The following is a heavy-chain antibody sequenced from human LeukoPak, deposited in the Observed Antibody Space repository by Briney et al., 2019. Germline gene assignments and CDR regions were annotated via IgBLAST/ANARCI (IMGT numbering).Heavy chain of an antibody. V-gene: IGHV1-69*13. CDR3: ARGLVRGVIGGYGMDV. CDR2: IIPIFGTA. Sequence: SVTVSCKASGGTFSSYAISWVRQAPGQGLEWMGGIIPIFGTANYAQKFQGRVTITADESTSTAYMELSSLRSEGTAVYYCARGLVRGVIGGYGMDVWGQGTTGTVSS. D-gene: IGHD3-10*01. CDR1: GGTFSSYA. J-gene: IGHJ6*02.